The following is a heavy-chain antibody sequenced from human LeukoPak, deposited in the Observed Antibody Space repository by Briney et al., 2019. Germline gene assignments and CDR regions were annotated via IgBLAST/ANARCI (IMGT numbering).Heavy chain of an antibody. D-gene: IGHD2-2*01. Sequence: SETLALTCTVSGGSISSRIYSWGWIRQPPGKGLEWIGSIYYSGSTYYNPSLKGRVTISVDTSKNQFSLILSSVTDADTAVYYCARPEGYCSSVTCAFDYWGQGALVIVSS. CDR1: GGSISSRIYS. J-gene: IGHJ4*02. CDR3: ARPEGYCSSVTCAFDY. CDR2: IYYSGST. V-gene: IGHV4-39*07.